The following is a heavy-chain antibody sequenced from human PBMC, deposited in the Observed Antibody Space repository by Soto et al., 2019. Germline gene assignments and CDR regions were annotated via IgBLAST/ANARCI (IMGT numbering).Heavy chain of an antibody. CDR3: ARADYCTNGVCGDY. D-gene: IGHD2-8*01. CDR2: INHSGST. V-gene: IGHV4-34*01. J-gene: IGHJ4*02. Sequence: KQSQTLSLTCAVYGGSFSGYYWSWIRQPPGKGLEWIGEINHSGSTNYNPSLKSRVTISVDTSKNQFSLKLSSVTAADTAVYYCARADYCTNGVCGDYWGQGTLVTVSS. CDR1: GGSFSGYY.